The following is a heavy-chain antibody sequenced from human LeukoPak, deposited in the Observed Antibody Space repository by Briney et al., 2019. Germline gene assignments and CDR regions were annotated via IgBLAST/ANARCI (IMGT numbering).Heavy chain of an antibody. CDR2: INHSGST. D-gene: IGHD2-15*01. J-gene: IGHJ4*02. Sequence: PSETLSLTCAVYGGSFSGYYWSGIRQPPGKGLGWIGEINHSGSTNYNPSLKSRVTISVDTSKNQFSLKLSSVTAADTAVYYCAREKYCSGGSCLDYWGQGTLVTVSS. CDR1: GGSFSGYY. CDR3: AREKYCSGGSCLDY. V-gene: IGHV4-34*01.